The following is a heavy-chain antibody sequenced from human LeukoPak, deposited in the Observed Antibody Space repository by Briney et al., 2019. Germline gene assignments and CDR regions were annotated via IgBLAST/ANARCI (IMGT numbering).Heavy chain of an antibody. J-gene: IGHJ3*02. CDR3: AKDPSGSFGDAFDI. Sequence: PGGSLRLSCAASGFTFRSNGMHWVRQAPGKGLEWVAVIWYDGSNKYYADSVKGRFTISRDNSKNTLYLQMNSLRVEDTAVYYCAKDPSGSFGDAFDIWGQGTMATVSS. CDR1: GFTFRSNG. V-gene: IGHV3-33*06. D-gene: IGHD1-26*01. CDR2: IWYDGSNK.